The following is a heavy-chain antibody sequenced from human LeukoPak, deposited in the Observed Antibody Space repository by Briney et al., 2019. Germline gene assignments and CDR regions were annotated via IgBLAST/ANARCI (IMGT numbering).Heavy chain of an antibody. Sequence: ASVKVSCKASGYTFTDYYMHWVRQAPGQGLEWMGWINLNSGGTNYAQKFQGRVTMTRDTSINTSYMELSRLRSDDTAVYYCAGLGYGANFIHYWGQGTLVTVSS. D-gene: IGHD4-23*01. CDR2: INLNSGGT. J-gene: IGHJ4*02. V-gene: IGHV1-2*02. CDR3: AGLGYGANFIHY. CDR1: GYTFTDYY.